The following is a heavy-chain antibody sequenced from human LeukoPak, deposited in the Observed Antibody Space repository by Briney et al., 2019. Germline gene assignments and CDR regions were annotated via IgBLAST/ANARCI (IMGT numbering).Heavy chain of an antibody. D-gene: IGHD1-26*01. CDR1: GFTFSRYW. Sequence: PGGSLRLSCVVSGFTFSRYWMSWVRQAPGKGLEWMANIKEDGSKKDYVDSVKGRFTISRDNAKNSLYLEMNSLRAEDTAVYYCARDEVGGSYAYWGQGTLVTVSS. V-gene: IGHV3-7*01. CDR3: ARDEVGGSYAY. CDR2: IKEDGSKK. J-gene: IGHJ4*02.